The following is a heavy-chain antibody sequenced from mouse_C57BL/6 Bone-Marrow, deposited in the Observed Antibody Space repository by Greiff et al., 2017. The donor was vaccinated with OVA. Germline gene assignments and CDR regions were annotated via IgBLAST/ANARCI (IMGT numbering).Heavy chain of an antibody. Sequence: LVESGAELARPGASVKLSCKASGYTFTSYGISWVKQRTGQGLEWIGEIYPRSGNTYYNEKFTGKATLTADKSSSTAYMELRSLTSEDSAVYFCAGITTVVATVDYWGQGTTLTVSS. CDR1: GYTFTSYG. D-gene: IGHD1-1*01. CDR2: IYPRSGNT. CDR3: AGITTVVATVDY. J-gene: IGHJ2*01. V-gene: IGHV1-81*01.